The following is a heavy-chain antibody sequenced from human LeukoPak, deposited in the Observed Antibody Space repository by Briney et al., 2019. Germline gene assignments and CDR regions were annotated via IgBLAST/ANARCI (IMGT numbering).Heavy chain of an antibody. CDR3: ARGLVGTTSVYFDY. CDR1: GFTFITYS. Sequence: GGSLRLSCAVYGFTFITYSMNWVRQAPGKGLEWVSSISSGSGYIYQADSVKGRFTISRDNAKNSLYLQMNSLRAEDTAVYYCARGLVGTTSVYFDYWGQGTLVTVSS. CDR2: ISSGSGYI. V-gene: IGHV3-21*01. D-gene: IGHD1-26*01. J-gene: IGHJ4*02.